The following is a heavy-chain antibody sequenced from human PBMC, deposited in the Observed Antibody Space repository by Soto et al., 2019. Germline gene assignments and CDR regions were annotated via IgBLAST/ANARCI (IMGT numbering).Heavy chain of an antibody. CDR1: GGSISSSSYY. CDR3: ARPVGGRLTVTPYDY. V-gene: IGHV4-39*01. CDR2: IYYSGST. J-gene: IGHJ4*02. Sequence: SETLSLTXTVSGGSISSSSYYWGWIRQPPGKGLEWIGSIYYSGSTYYNPSLKSRVTISVDTSKNQFSLKLSSVTAADTAVYYCARPVGGRLTVTPYDYWGQGTLVTVSS. D-gene: IGHD4-4*01.